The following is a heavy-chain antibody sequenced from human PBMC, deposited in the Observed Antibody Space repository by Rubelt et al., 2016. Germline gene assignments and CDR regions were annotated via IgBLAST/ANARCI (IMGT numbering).Heavy chain of an antibody. V-gene: IGHV3-9*01. CDR2: ITWNSGSI. CDR1: GFIFGDYA. CDR3: AKSNYYDSSGYIDY. D-gene: IGHD3-22*01. J-gene: IGHJ4*02. Sequence: SGQPGRSLRLSCTASGFIFGDYAMHWVRQSPGKGLEWVSGITWNSGSIDYADSVKGRFTISRDNAKNSLYLQMNSLRAEDTALYYCAKSNYYDSSGYIDYWGQGTLVTVSS.